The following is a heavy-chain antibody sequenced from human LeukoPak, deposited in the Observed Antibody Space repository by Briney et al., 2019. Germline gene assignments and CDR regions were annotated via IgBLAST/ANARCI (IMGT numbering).Heavy chain of an antibody. V-gene: IGHV3-53*04. CDR3: ARGAMSLYYYDSSGILFDY. CDR2: IYSGGST. J-gene: IGHJ4*02. D-gene: IGHD3-22*01. Sequence: TGGSLRLSCAASGFTVSSNYMSWVRQAPGKGLEWVSVIYSGGSTYYADSVKGRFTISRHNSKNTLYLQMNSLRAEDTAVYYCARGAMSLYYYDSSGILFDYWGQGTLVTVSS. CDR1: GFTVSSNY.